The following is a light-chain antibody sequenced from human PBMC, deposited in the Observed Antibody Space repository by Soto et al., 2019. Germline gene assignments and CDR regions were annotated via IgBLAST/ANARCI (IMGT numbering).Light chain of an antibody. CDR3: QQYGGSPMA. CDR2: GAS. V-gene: IGKV3-20*01. J-gene: IGKJ1*01. CDR1: QSVSNSY. Sequence: EIVLTQSPGTLSLSPGERATLSCRASQSVSNSYLAWYQQKPGQAPRLLMYGASNRATGIPDRFSGSGSGADFTLTISRLEPEDFAMYFCQQYGGSPMAFGQGTKVDI.